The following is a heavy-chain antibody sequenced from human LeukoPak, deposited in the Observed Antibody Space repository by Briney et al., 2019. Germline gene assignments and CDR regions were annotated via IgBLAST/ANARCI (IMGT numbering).Heavy chain of an antibody. CDR2: IYSGGNT. D-gene: IGHD1-1*01. J-gene: IGHJ4*02. Sequence: GGSLRLSCAASGFAVSSNYMSWVRQAPGKGLEWVSVIYSGGNTYYADSVKGRFTISRDNSKNTLYLQMNSLRAEDTAVYYCARGVPRVHTRFDYWGQGTLVTVSS. V-gene: IGHV3-66*02. CDR3: ARGVPRVHTRFDY. CDR1: GFAVSSNY.